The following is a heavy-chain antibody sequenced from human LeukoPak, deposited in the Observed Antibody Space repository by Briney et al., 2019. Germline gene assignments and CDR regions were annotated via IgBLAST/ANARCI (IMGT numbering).Heavy chain of an antibody. Sequence: GGSLRLSCAASGFTFSSYAMSWVRQAPGKGLEWVSAISGSGGSTYYADSVKGRFTISRDNSKNTLYLQMSSLRAEDTAVYYCAKDSTYGDYPDYWGQGTLVTVSS. CDR1: GFTFSSYA. CDR3: AKDSTYGDYPDY. J-gene: IGHJ4*02. D-gene: IGHD4-17*01. V-gene: IGHV3-23*01. CDR2: ISGSGGST.